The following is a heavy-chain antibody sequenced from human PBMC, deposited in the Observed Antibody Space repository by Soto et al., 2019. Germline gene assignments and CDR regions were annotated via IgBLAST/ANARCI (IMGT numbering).Heavy chain of an antibody. CDR3: AHVSTVVASTDGAFDI. D-gene: IGHD2-15*01. CDR1: GLSLSTNGVG. V-gene: IGHV2-5*02. CDR2: IYWDNDK. J-gene: IGHJ3*02. Sequence: QITFKESGPTLVKPTQTLTLTCTFSGLSLSTNGVGVGWIRQPPGKALEWLALIYWDNDKRYSPSLKSRLTITKDTSKNQVVLTMTRMDPVDTGTYYCAHVSTVVASTDGAFDIWGQGTMVTVSS.